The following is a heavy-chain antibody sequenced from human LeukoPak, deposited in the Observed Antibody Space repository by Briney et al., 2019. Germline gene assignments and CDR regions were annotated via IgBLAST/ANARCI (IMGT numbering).Heavy chain of an antibody. D-gene: IGHD6-19*01. CDR3: ARGESSGWFSFDY. CDR1: GDTFTSYG. Sequence: VASVKVSCKASGDTFTSYGISWVRQAPGQGLDWMGWIRADDSHTNYAQKIKGRVTMNTDTSPSTAYMDLRSLRYADTDVYYCARGESSGWFSFDYWGQGTLVTVSS. V-gene: IGHV1-18*01. CDR2: IRADDSHT. J-gene: IGHJ4*02.